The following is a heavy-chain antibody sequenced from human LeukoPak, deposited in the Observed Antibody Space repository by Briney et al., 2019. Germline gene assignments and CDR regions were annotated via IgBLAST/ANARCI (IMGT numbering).Heavy chain of an antibody. D-gene: IGHD3-3*01. J-gene: IGHJ6*02. CDR3: ARNYDFWSGSYTGYYGMDV. V-gene: IGHV1-46*01. CDR1: GYTFTRFY. CDR2: TNPSGGST. Sequence: ASVKVSCKASGYTFTRFYIHWVRQAPGQGLEWMGITNPSGGSTTYTQKFQGRLTMTRDTSTSTVYMEVNSLRSEDTAVYYCARNYDFWSGSYTGYYGMDVWGQGTTVTVSS.